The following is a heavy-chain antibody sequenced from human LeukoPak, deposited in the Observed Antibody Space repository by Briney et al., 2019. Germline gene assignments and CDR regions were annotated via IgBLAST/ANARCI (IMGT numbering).Heavy chain of an antibody. CDR3: ARLSVATPGVDP. CDR2: ISSSGTTM. J-gene: IGHJ5*02. CDR1: GFTFSSYE. D-gene: IGHD5-12*01. Sequence: GGSLRLSCAASGFTFSSYEMHWVRQAPGKGLEWIADISSSGTTMYYADSVKGRFTISRDNAKNSLYLQMDSLRAEDTAVYYCARLSVATPGVDPWGQGTLVTVSS. V-gene: IGHV3-48*03.